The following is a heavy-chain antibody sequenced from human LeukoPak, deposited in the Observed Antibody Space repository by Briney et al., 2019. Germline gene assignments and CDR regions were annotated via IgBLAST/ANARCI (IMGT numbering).Heavy chain of an antibody. Sequence: SQTLSLTCAISGDSVSSNSAAWHWIRQSPSRGLEWLGRTYYRSKWYNDYAVSVKSRITTNPDTSKNQFSLQLNSVTPEDTAVYYCARGVETYYYDSSGYYYGYWGQGTLVTVSS. V-gene: IGHV6-1*01. D-gene: IGHD3-22*01. CDR3: ARGVETYYYDSSGYYYGY. CDR2: TYYRSKWYN. J-gene: IGHJ4*02. CDR1: GDSVSSNSAA.